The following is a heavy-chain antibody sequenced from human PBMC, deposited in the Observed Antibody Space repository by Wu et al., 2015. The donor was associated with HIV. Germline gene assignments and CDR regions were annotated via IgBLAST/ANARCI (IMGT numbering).Heavy chain of an antibody. Sequence: ASVKVSCKASGYTFTSYYMHWVRQAPGQGLEWMGIINPSGGSTSYAQKFQGRVTMTRDTSTSTVYMELSSLRSEDTAVYYCARDLMEYYYDSSGYYPWGQGTLVTVSS. D-gene: IGHD3-22*01. CDR3: ARDLMEYYYDSSGYYP. CDR2: INPSGGST. CDR1: GYTFTSYY. V-gene: IGHV1-46*01. J-gene: IGHJ5*02.